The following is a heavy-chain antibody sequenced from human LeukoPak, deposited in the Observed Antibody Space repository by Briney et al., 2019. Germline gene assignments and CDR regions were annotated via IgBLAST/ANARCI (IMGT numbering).Heavy chain of an antibody. CDR2: IGIDSGNT. J-gene: IGHJ4*02. V-gene: IGHV3-48*01. Sequence: GGSLRLSYAASGFTFSDYSMNWVRQAPGKGLEWISYIGIDSGNTNYADSVKGRFTISGDKAKNSLYLQMNSLRVEDTAVYYCARGYKYAFDNWGQGTLVTVSS. CDR1: GFTFSDYS. D-gene: IGHD5-24*01. CDR3: ARGYKYAFDN.